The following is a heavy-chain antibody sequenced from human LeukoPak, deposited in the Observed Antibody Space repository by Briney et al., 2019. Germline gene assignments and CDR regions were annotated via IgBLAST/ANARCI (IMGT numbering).Heavy chain of an antibody. D-gene: IGHD1-14*01. CDR1: GGSISSYY. V-gene: IGHV4-59*12. Sequence: PSETLSLTCTVSGGSISSYYWSWIRQPAGKGLEWIGYIYYTGNTNYNPSLESRVTISMDTSRNQFSLRLRSVTAADTAVYYCVRSHHGGVWGKGTTVTVSA. J-gene: IGHJ6*04. CDR3: VRSHHGGV. CDR2: IYYTGNT.